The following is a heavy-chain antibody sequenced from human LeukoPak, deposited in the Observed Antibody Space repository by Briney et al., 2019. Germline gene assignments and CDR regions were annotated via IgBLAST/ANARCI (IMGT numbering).Heavy chain of an antibody. Sequence: GGSLRLSCAASGFTFSSYAMHWVRQAPGKGLEWVAVISYDGSNKYYADSVKGRFTISRDNSKNTLYLQMNSLRAEDTAVYYCAKGHSGSIWGQGTLVTVSS. CDR3: AKGHSGSI. CDR2: ISYDGSNK. CDR1: GFTFSSYA. D-gene: IGHD1-26*01. V-gene: IGHV3-30-3*01. J-gene: IGHJ4*02.